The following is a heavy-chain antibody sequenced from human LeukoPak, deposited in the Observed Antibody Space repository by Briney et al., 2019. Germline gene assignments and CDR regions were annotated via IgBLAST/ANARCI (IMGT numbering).Heavy chain of an antibody. CDR2: ISCYNGNT. Sequence: ASVKVSCTASGFTLTKYGIRWARQAPGQGPEWMGWISCYNGNTDYAQKFQGRVTMTTDRATSTAYMELRDLKSDDTAIYYCGRDYYYGTSAPYNFGLYVWGRGTTVTVSS. J-gene: IGHJ6*02. CDR3: GRDYYYGTSAPYNFGLYV. CDR1: GFTLTKYG. V-gene: IGHV1-18*04. D-gene: IGHD3-10*01.